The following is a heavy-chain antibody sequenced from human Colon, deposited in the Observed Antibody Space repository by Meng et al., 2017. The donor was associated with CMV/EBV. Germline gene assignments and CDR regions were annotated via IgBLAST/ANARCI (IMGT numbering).Heavy chain of an antibody. V-gene: IGHV3-74*01. CDR2: ISGDGGMT. J-gene: IGHJ4*02. CDR1: GFTFSTYW. Sequence: EVHVVESGGGLVQPGGSLRLSCAASGFTFSTYWMHWVRQGPGKGPVWLSRISGDGGMTSYADSVKGRFTISRDNAKNTLYLQMNSLRVEDTAVYYCARGVGESLGWEMGYWGQGTLVTVSS. D-gene: IGHD1-26*01. CDR3: ARGVGESLGWEMGY.